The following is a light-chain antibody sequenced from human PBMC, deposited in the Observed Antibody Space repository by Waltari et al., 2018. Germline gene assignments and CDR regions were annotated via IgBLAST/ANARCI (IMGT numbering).Light chain of an antibody. CDR1: QSLTKRY. CDR3: QQYGSSILYT. J-gene: IGKJ2*01. CDR2: VAS. V-gene: IGKV3-20*01. Sequence: EVVLTQSPGTLSLSPGEKATFSCRASQSLTKRYLAWYQQKPGQAPRLRIYVASSRAAGIPDRFSGSGSGTDFSLTINRLEPDDSAVYYCQQYGSSILYTFGQGTKLEIK.